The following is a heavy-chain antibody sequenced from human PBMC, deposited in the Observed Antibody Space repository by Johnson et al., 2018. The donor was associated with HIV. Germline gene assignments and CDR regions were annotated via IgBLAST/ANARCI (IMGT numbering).Heavy chain of an antibody. CDR3: SKDQFHKGGGSLVDGFDI. Sequence: VQLLESGGGVVRPGGSLRLSCAVSGFTFNNYPMHWVRQGPGKGLEWVAVISYDGSNKYYADSVKGRFTISRDNSKNTLFLHMNSLRGEDTAVYYCSKDQFHKGGGSLVDGFDIWGQGTMVTVSS. CDR2: ISYDGSNK. V-gene: IGHV3-30*04. CDR1: GFTFNNYP. D-gene: IGHD2-15*01. J-gene: IGHJ3*02.